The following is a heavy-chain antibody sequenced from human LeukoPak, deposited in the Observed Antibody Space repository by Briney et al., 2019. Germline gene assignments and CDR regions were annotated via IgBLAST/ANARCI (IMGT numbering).Heavy chain of an antibody. Sequence: ASVKVSCKASGYTFTGYHMHWVRQAPGQGLEWMGWINPNSGGTNYAQKFQGRVTMTRDTSISTAYMELSRLRSDDTAVYYCARVLGIAARLDYWGQGTLVTVSS. D-gene: IGHD6-6*01. CDR2: INPNSGGT. CDR1: GYTFTGYH. J-gene: IGHJ4*02. CDR3: ARVLGIAARLDY. V-gene: IGHV1-2*02.